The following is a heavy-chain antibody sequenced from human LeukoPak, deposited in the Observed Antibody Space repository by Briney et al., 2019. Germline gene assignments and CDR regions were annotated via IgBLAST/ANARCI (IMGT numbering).Heavy chain of an antibody. J-gene: IGHJ5*02. Sequence: PGGSLRLSCAASGFTFSSYWMNWVRQAPGKGLVWVSRIHRDGNNINYADFVQGRFTVSRDNAKNTLYLQMHSLRVEDTAMYYCARDPRGYSYGLNWFDPWGQGTLVTVSS. CDR1: GFTFSSYW. CDR2: IHRDGNNI. V-gene: IGHV3-74*01. D-gene: IGHD5-18*01. CDR3: ARDPRGYSYGLNWFDP.